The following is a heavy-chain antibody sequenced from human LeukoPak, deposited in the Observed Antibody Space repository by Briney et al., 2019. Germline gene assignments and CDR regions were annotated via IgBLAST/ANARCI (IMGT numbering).Heavy chain of an antibody. Sequence: GGSLRLSCAASGFTFSSYAMHWVRQAPGKGLEWVAVISYDGSNKYYADSVKGRFTISRDNSKNTLYLQMNSLRAEDTAVYYCARKARVKTTRYYDSSGYLGYFDYWGQGTLVTVSS. CDR3: ARKARVKTTRYYDSSGYLGYFDY. CDR1: GFTFSSYA. D-gene: IGHD3-22*01. CDR2: ISYDGSNK. V-gene: IGHV3-30-3*01. J-gene: IGHJ4*02.